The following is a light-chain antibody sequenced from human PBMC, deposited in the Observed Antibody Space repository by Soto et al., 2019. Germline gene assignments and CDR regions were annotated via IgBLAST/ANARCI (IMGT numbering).Light chain of an antibody. CDR2: RAS. J-gene: IGKJ5*01. Sequence: IGMTQSPATLSVSPVERATLSCRASQTIYSNVAWYQQRPGQAPRLLIYRASSRATGIPARFSGSGSGTEFTLTINSLQSEDFAVYYCQQYGSSPPINFGQGTRLEIK. CDR1: QTIYSN. V-gene: IGKV3-15*01. CDR3: QQYGSSPPIN.